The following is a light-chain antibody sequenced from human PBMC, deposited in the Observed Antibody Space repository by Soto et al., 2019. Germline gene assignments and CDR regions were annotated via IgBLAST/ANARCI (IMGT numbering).Light chain of an antibody. CDR2: EVN. CDR3: SSYTTSATYV. CDR1: SSDVGGYDY. J-gene: IGLJ1*01. Sequence: QSALTQPASVSGSPGQSITISCTGTSSDVGGYDYVAWYQLRPDRVPKVMIFEVNKRPSGVSDRFSGSKSGNTASLTISGLQAEDEADYSCSSYTTSATYVFGTGTKLTVL. V-gene: IGLV2-14*03.